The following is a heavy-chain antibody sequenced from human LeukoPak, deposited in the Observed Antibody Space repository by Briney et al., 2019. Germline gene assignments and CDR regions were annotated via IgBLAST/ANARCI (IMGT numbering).Heavy chain of an antibody. V-gene: IGHV4-61*02. CDR1: GGSISSGSYY. Sequence: SQTLSLTCTVSGGSISSGSYYWSWIRQPAGKGLEWIGRIYTSGSTNYNPSLKSRVTISVDTSKNQFSLKLSSVTAADTAVYYCASIYYYDSAPIDPWGQGTLVTVSS. CDR2: IYTSGST. J-gene: IGHJ5*02. D-gene: IGHD3-22*01. CDR3: ASIYYYDSAPIDP.